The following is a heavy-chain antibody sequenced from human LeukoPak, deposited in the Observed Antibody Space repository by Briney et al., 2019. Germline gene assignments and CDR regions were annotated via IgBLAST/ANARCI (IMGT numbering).Heavy chain of an antibody. V-gene: IGHV4-59*01. Sequence: SQTLSLTCTVSGGSISSYYWSWIRQPPGKGLEWIGYIYYSGSTNYNPSLKSRVTISVDTSKNQFSLKLSSVTAADTAVYYCARVNGYSSSSGFDYWGQGTLVTVSS. D-gene: IGHD6-6*01. CDR2: IYYSGST. J-gene: IGHJ4*02. CDR1: GGSISSYY. CDR3: ARVNGYSSSSGFDY.